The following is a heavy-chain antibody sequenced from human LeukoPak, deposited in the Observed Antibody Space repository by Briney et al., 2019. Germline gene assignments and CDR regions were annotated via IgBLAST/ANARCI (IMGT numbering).Heavy chain of an antibody. D-gene: IGHD3-16*01. CDR1: GFTFSSYG. CDR2: ISYDGGNK. J-gene: IGHJ4*02. CDR3: AKGGMGIFDY. V-gene: IGHV3-30*18. Sequence: GGSLRLSCAASGFTFSSYGMHWVRQAPGKGLEWVAVISYDGGNKYYADSVKGRFTISRDNSKNTLYLQMNSLRAEDTAVYYCAKGGMGIFDYWGQGTLVTVSS.